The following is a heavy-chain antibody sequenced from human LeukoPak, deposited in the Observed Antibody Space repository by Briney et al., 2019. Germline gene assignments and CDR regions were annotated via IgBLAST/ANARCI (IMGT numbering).Heavy chain of an antibody. V-gene: IGHV4-59*01. CDR2: IYSSGST. J-gene: IGHJ6*03. D-gene: IGHD3-10*01. CDR3: ARVGENYYYYMDV. CDR1: GGSISSYF. Sequence: SETLSLTCTVSGGSISSYFWSWIRQPPGKGLEWTGYIYSSGSTNYSPSLKSRVTISVDTSKNQFSLKLSSVTAADTAVYYCARVGENYYYYMDVWGKGTTVTISS.